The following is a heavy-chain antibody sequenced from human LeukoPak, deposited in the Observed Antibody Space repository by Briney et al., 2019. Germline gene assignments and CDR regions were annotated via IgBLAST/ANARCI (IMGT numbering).Heavy chain of an antibody. CDR1: GFTFSNYG. V-gene: IGHV3-33*01. J-gene: IGHJ4*01. Sequence: GRSLRLSCAASGFTFSNYGMHWVRQAPGKGLEWVAVRWYDGSNKYYADSVKGRLTISRDNSKNTVYLQMNSLRAEDTAMYYCARDFYVGSKSYYIGYWGHGTLVTVSS. CDR2: RWYDGSNK. CDR3: ARDFYVGSKSYYIGY. D-gene: IGHD3-10*01.